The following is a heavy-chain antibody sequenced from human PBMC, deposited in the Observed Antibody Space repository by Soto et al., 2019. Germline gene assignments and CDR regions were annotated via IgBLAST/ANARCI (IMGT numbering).Heavy chain of an antibody. V-gene: IGHV3-21*06. CDR1: GITFSRYN. Sequence: QLVESGGGLVKPGGSLRLSCAASGITFSRYNMNWVRQAPGKGLEWVSSISSSGTYIHHADSVKGRFTIYRDNAKNSLYLQMDSLRAEDTAVYYCARDRPSRDSFYYGLDVWGQGTTVTVS. J-gene: IGHJ6*02. D-gene: IGHD6-13*01. CDR2: ISSSGTYI. CDR3: ARDRPSRDSFYYGLDV.